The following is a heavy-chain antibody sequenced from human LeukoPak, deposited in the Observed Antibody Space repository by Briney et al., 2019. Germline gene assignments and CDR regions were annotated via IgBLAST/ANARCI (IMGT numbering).Heavy chain of an antibody. Sequence: GGSLRLSCATSGFTFSDYGMHWVRQAPGKGLEWVTLIRYDGSNKYYADSVKGRFTISRDNSKNTLYLQMNSLRAEDTAVYYCAKDLVIVVVVAATGSNGMDVWGQGTTVTVSS. CDR1: GFTFSDYG. CDR2: IRYDGSNK. D-gene: IGHD2-15*01. J-gene: IGHJ6*02. CDR3: AKDLVIVVVVAATGSNGMDV. V-gene: IGHV3-30*02.